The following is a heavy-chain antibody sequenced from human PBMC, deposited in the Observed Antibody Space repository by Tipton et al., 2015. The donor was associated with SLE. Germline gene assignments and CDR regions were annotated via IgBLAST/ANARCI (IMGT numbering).Heavy chain of an antibody. J-gene: IGHJ3*02. CDR2: IYYSGST. CDR1: GGSISSYY. CDR3: ARDIGIRASGVDAFGI. Sequence: TLSLTCTVSGGSISSYYWSWIRQPPGKGLEWIGYIYYSGSTNYNPSLKSRVTMSLDTSRNQFSLKLSSVTAADAAVYYCARDIGIRASGVDAFGIRGQGTRVCVSS. D-gene: IGHD7-27*01. V-gene: IGHV4-59*01.